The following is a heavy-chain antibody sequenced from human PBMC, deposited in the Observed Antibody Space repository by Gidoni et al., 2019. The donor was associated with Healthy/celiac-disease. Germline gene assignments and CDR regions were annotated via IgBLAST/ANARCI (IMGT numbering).Heavy chain of an antibody. Sequence: SSSGMHWVRQAPGKGLEWVAVISYEGSNKYYADSVKGRFTISRDNSKNTLYLQRNSLRAEDTAVYYCAKESQQLVLGYYYYGMDVWGQGTTVTVSS. J-gene: IGHJ6*02. CDR1: SSSG. D-gene: IGHD6-13*01. CDR3: AKESQQLVLGYYYYGMDV. CDR2: ISYEGSNK. V-gene: IGHV3-30*18.